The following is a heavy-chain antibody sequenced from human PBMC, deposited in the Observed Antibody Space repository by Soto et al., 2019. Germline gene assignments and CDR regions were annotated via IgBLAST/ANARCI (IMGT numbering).Heavy chain of an antibody. J-gene: IGHJ6*02. CDR1: GFTFSSYS. D-gene: IGHD5-12*01. CDR3: ARDRDATNYYYGMDV. CDR2: ISSSSSYI. V-gene: IGHV3-21*01. Sequence: EVQLVESGGGLVKPGGSLRLSCAASGFTFSSYSMNWVRQAPGKGLEWVSSISSSSSYIYYADSVKGRFTISRDNAKNSLYLQMYSLRAEDTAVYYCARDRDATNYYYGMDVWGQGTTVTVSS.